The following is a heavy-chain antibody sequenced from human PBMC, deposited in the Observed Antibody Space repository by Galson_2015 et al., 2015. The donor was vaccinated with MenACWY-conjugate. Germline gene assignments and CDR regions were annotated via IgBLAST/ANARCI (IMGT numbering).Heavy chain of an antibody. V-gene: IGHV3-23*01. CDR1: GFTFSSYA. Sequence: SLRLSCAASGFTFSSYAMSWVRQAPGKGLEWVSTISGSGGRKNYADSVKGRFTISRDNSKNTLYLQMNSLETEDTAVYFCAGHHDYGADGYYYGLDVWGQGTTVTVSS. D-gene: IGHD4-17*01. CDR2: ISGSGGRK. J-gene: IGHJ6*02. CDR3: AGHHDYGADGYYYGLDV.